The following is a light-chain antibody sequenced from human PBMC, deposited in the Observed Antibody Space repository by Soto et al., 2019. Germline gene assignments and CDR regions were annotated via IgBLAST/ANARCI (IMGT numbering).Light chain of an antibody. V-gene: IGKV1-39*01. CDR1: QSISTY. CDR2: SAS. CDR3: QQSYSTLTWT. J-gene: IGKJ1*01. Sequence: DIPMTQSPSSLSASVGDRVTITCRASQSISTYLNWYQQKPGKAPKLLIFSASSLQSGVPSRFSGSGSGTDFTLTISSLHPEDSATYYCQQSYSTLTWTFGQGTKVEIK.